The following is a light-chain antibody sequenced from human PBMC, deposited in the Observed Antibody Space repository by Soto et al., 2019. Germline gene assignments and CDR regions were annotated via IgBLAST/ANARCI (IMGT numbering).Light chain of an antibody. CDR1: NMGSKS. V-gene: IGLV3-21*04. J-gene: IGLJ2*01. CDR3: QVWDSSSDHVI. Sequence: SYELTQPPSVSVAPGKTARITCGGNNMGSKSVHWYQQKPGQAPVMVIYYDSDRPSGIPERFSGSNSGSTATLTISRVEAGDEADYYCQVWDSSSDHVIFAGGTKLTVL. CDR2: YDS.